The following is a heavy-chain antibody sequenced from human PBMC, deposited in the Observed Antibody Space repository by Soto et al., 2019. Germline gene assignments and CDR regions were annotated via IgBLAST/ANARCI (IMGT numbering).Heavy chain of an antibody. CDR1: GGSFSGYY. CDR3: ARSPLVYCSSTSCHAFDI. J-gene: IGHJ3*02. Sequence: QVHLQQWGAGLLKPSETLSRTCAVYGGSFSGYYWSWIRQPPGKGLEWIGEINHSGSTNYNPSLKSRVTISVDTSKNQFSLRLDSVTAADTAVYYCARSPLVYCSSTSCHAFDIWGQGTLVTVSS. V-gene: IGHV4-34*01. CDR2: INHSGST. D-gene: IGHD2-2*01.